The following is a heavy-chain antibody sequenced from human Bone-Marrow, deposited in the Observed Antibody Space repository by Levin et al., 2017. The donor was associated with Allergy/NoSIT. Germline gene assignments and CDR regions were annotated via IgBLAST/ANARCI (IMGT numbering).Heavy chain of an antibody. D-gene: IGHD3-16*02. CDR3: ARDGTDYVWGSYRYFGGSGTVDY. V-gene: IGHV3-30-3*01. CDR1: GFTFSSYA. J-gene: IGHJ4*02. CDR2: ISYDGSNK. Sequence: GESLKISCAASGFTFSSYAMHWVRQAPGKGLEWVAVISYDGSNKYYGDSVKGRFTISRDNSKNTLYLQMNSLRAEDTAVYYCARDGTDYVWGSYRYFGGSGTVDYWGQGTLVTVSS.